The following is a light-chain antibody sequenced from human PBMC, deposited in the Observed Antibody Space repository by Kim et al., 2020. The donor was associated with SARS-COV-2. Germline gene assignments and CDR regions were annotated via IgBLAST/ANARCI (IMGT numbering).Light chain of an antibody. Sequence: EIVMTQSPATLSVSPGERATLSCRASQSISSNLLWFQQKPGQAPRLLISGASTRATGIPARFSGSGSGTEFTLTISSLQSEDFAIYYCQQYNDWPRTFGQGTKVDIK. CDR1: QSISSN. CDR2: GAS. CDR3: QQYNDWPRT. J-gene: IGKJ1*01. V-gene: IGKV3-15*01.